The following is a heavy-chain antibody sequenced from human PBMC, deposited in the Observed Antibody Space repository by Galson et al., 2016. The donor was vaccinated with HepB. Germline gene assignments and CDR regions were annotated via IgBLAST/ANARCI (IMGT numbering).Heavy chain of an antibody. D-gene: IGHD3-22*01. J-gene: IGHJ4*01. CDR1: GYLFSAHG. CDR3: ARKFGNSGYADY. CDR2: ISFDGKSK. Sequence: SLRLSCAVSGYLFSAHGMHWVRQAPGKGLEWVAIISFDGKSKNYVDYMKGRFTISRDNSKNTLYLEMNSLRAEDTAVYYCARKFGNSGYADYWGQGTLVTVSS. V-gene: IGHV3-30*03.